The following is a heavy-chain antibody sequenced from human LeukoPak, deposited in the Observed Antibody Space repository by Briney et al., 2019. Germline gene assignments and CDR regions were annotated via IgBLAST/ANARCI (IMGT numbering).Heavy chain of an antibody. V-gene: IGHV4-30-2*01. CDR3: ARGGPYGSGSYRAYYYGMDV. CDR1: GGSISSGGYS. Sequence: SETLSLTCAVSGGSISSGGYSWSWIRQPPGKGLEWIGYIYHSGSTYHNPSLKSRVTISVDRSKNQFSLKLSSVTAADTAVYYCARGGPYGSGSYRAYYYGMDVWGQGTTVTVSS. J-gene: IGHJ6*02. CDR2: IYHSGST. D-gene: IGHD3-10*01.